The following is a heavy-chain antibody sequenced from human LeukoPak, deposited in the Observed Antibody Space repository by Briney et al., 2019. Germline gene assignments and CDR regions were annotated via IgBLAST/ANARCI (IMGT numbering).Heavy chain of an antibody. V-gene: IGHV4-4*07. CDR2: IYISGSGST. CDR3: ARDPGSPFNYYYMDV. Sequence: SETLSLTCTVSGGSISSYYWSWIRQPAGKGLEWIGRIYISGSGSTNYNPSLKSRVTMSVDTSKNQFSLKLSSVTAADTAVYYCARDPGSPFNYYYMDVWGKGTTVTISS. J-gene: IGHJ6*03. CDR1: GGSISSYY.